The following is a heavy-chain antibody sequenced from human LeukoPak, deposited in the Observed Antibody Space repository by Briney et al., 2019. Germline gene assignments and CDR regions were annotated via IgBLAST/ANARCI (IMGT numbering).Heavy chain of an antibody. Sequence: PQTLSLTCTVSGGSISSGGYSWSWIRQPPGKGLEWIGYIYHSGSTYYNPSLKSRVTISVDRSKNQFSLKLSSVTAADTAVYYCAALYSSGWYYFDYWGQGTLVTVSS. V-gene: IGHV4-30-2*01. CDR3: AALYSSGWYYFDY. J-gene: IGHJ4*02. D-gene: IGHD6-19*01. CDR1: GGSISSGGYS. CDR2: IYHSGST.